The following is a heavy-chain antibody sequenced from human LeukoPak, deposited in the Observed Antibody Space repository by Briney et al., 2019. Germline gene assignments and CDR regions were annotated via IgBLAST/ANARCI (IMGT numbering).Heavy chain of an antibody. Sequence: SVKVSCKASGGTFSSYAISWVRQAPGQGLEWMGRIIPILGIANYAQKFQGRVTITADKSTSTAYMEPSSLRSEDTAVYYCARDPYDLGYCSSTSCSGADYWGQGTLVTVSS. V-gene: IGHV1-69*04. J-gene: IGHJ4*02. CDR1: GGTFSSYA. CDR3: ARDPYDLGYCSSTSCSGADY. CDR2: IIPILGIA. D-gene: IGHD2-2*01.